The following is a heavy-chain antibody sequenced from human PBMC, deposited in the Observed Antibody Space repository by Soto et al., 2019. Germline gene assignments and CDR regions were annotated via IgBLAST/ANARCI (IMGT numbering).Heavy chain of an antibody. CDR2: IWYDGSNK. CDR3: ARDENYYGSGSSLLDY. J-gene: IGHJ4*02. V-gene: IGHV3-33*01. D-gene: IGHD3-10*01. CDR1: GFTFSSYG. Sequence: GGSLRLSCAASGFTFSSYGMHWVRQAPGKGLEWVAVIWYDGSNKYYADSVKGRFTISRDNSKNTLYLQMNSLRAEDTAVYYCARDENYYGSGSSLLDYWGQGTLVTVSS.